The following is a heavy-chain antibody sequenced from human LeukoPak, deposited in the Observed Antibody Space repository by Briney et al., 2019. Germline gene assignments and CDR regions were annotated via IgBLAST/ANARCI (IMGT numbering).Heavy chain of an antibody. J-gene: IGHJ6*04. V-gene: IGHV1-2*02. Sequence: ASVKVSCKASGYTFTGYYMHWVRQAPGQGLEWMGWINPNSGGTNYAQKFQGRVTVTRDTSISTAYMELSRLRSDDTAMYYCARAVPGGPSHGMDVWGKGTTVPVSS. CDR1: GYTFTGYY. CDR3: ARAVPGGPSHGMDV. CDR2: INPNSGGT. D-gene: IGHD3-10*01.